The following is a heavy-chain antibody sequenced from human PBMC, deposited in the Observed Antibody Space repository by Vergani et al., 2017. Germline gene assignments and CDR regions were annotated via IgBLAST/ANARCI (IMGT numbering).Heavy chain of an antibody. CDR2: ISYDGTQK. Sequence: QVHLVESGGGVVQPGRSLRLSCVVSGFTSSYYGMHWVRQAPGKGLEWVAVISYDGTQKYYADSVKGRFTISRDNSKNTLYLQMNSLRAEDTAVYYCAKGYSSSSEEIDYWGQGTLVTVSS. J-gene: IGHJ4*02. CDR3: AKGYSSSSEEIDY. CDR1: GFTSSYYG. V-gene: IGHV3-30*18. D-gene: IGHD6-6*01.